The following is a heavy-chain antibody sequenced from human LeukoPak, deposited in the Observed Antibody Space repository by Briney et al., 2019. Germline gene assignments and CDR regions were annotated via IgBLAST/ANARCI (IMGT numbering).Heavy chain of an antibody. Sequence: GGSLRLSCTASGFIFSDYDMEWVRQAPGKGLEWISHISRSSNTIYYADSVKGRFTTSRDNSKNTLHLQMTSLKTEDTAMYYCTTEGGPYSSRVYWGQGTLVTVSS. V-gene: IGHV3-48*01. CDR3: TTEGGPYSSRVY. J-gene: IGHJ4*02. D-gene: IGHD6-13*01. CDR2: ISRSSNTI. CDR1: GFIFSDYD.